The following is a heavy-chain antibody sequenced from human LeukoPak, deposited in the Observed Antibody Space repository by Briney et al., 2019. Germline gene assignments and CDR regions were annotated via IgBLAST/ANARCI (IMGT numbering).Heavy chain of an antibody. Sequence: GGSLRLSCAASGFTFNYAWMSWVRQVPGKGLEWVGQTVSEIDGGTTDYAAPVKGRFTISRDDSKSTLYLQMNSLKIGDTAVYYCTTDEDWNYARKDVWGQGTTVTVSS. D-gene: IGHD1-7*01. CDR3: TTDEDWNYARKDV. CDR2: TVSEIDGGTT. CDR1: GFTFNYAW. V-gene: IGHV3-15*04. J-gene: IGHJ6*02.